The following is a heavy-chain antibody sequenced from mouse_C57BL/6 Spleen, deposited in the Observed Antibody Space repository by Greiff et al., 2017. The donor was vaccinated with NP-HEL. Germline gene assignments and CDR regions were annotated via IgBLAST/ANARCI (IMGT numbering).Heavy chain of an antibody. CDR2: ISDGGSYT. CDR1: GFTFSSYA. D-gene: IGHD1-1*01. CDR3: ARESTVAFDY. V-gene: IGHV5-4*01. Sequence: DVMLVESGGGLVKPGGSLKLSCAASGFTFSSYAMSWVRQTPEKRLEWVATISDGGSYTYYPDNVKGRFTISRDNAKNNLYLQMSHLKSEDTAMYYCARESTVAFDYWGQGTTLTVSS. J-gene: IGHJ2*01.